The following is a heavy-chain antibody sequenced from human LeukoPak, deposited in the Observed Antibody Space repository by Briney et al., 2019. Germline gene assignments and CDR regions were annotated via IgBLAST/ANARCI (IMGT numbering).Heavy chain of an antibody. CDR1: GYTFTGYY. CDR2: IIPIFGTA. D-gene: IGHD6-13*01. Sequence: SVKVSCKASGYTFTGYYMHWVRQAPGQGLEWMGGIIPIFGTANYAQRFQGRVTITADKSTSTAYMELSSLRSEDTAVYYCARVFSSPPGAFDIWGQGTMVTVSS. CDR3: ARVFSSPPGAFDI. J-gene: IGHJ3*02. V-gene: IGHV1-69*06.